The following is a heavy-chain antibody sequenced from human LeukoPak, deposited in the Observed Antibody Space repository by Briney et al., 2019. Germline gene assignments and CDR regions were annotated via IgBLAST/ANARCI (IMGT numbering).Heavy chain of an antibody. V-gene: IGHV3-23*01. Sequence: GGSLRLSCAASGFIFSTYAMSWVRQAPGKGLEWVSAISSSGGYSYYPDSVKGRFTISRDNSKNTLYLQINSLRDEDTAVYYCAKDHLPGIVVADRDYWGQGTLVTVSS. J-gene: IGHJ4*02. CDR1: GFIFSTYA. CDR2: ISSSGGYS. CDR3: AKDHLPGIVVADRDY. D-gene: IGHD6-19*01.